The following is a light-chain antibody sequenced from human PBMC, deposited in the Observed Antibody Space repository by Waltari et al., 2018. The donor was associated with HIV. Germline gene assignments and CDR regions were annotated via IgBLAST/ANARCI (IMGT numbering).Light chain of an antibody. Sequence: QSVLTQPASESGSPGQSVTISCTGTSSDFGFDNYVSWYQQYPGKAPTLIIYEVSSRPSGVSYRVSGSQSGNTASLTISGLQNEDEADYFCTSYTTSDTLRFGGGTKVTVL. CDR1: SSDFGFDNY. V-gene: IGLV2-14*03. CDR2: EVS. J-gene: IGLJ3*02. CDR3: TSYTTSDTLR.